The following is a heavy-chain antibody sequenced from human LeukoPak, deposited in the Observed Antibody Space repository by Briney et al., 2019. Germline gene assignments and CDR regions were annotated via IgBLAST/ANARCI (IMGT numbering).Heavy chain of an antibody. CDR3: AKEPPYSSGWYWGY. CDR2: ISWNSGSI. J-gene: IGHJ4*02. CDR1: GFTFDDYA. D-gene: IGHD6-19*01. Sequence: GGSLRLSCAASGFTFDDYAMHWVRQAPGKGLEWVSGISWNSGSIGYADSVKGRFTISRDNSKNTLYLQMNSLRAEDTAVYYCAKEPPYSSGWYWGYWGQGTLVTVSS. V-gene: IGHV3-9*01.